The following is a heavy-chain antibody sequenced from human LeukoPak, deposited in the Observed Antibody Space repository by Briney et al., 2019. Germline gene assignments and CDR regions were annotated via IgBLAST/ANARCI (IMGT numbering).Heavy chain of an antibody. V-gene: IGHV1-2*02. CDR2: INPNSGGT. CDR3: ARDQVYLDAFDI. CDR1: GYTFTAYH. Sequence: ASVKVSCKASGYTFTAYHTHWVRQAPGQGLEWMGWINPNSGGTNYEQKFQGRVTMTRDTSISTAYMELSRLRSDDTAVYYCARDQVYLDAFDIWGQGTMVTVSS. J-gene: IGHJ3*02.